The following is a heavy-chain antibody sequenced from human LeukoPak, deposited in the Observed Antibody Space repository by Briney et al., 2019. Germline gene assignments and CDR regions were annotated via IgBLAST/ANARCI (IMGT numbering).Heavy chain of an antibody. J-gene: IGHJ4*02. V-gene: IGHV3-23*01. Sequence: GGSLRPSCAASGFTFNSYHMSWVRQAPGKGLDWVSAISSGGDNTWYSDSVKGRFTISRDNSKSTLYLQMSNLRAEDTAVYYCAKHQVRSHDYWGQGTLVTVSS. CDR2: ISSGGDNT. CDR3: AKHQVRSHDY. CDR1: GFTFNSYH.